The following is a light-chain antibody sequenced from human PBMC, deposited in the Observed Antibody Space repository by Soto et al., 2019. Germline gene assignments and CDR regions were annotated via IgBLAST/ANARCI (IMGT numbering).Light chain of an antibody. V-gene: IGLV1-36*01. CDR2: YDD. Sequence: QSVLTQPPSVSDAPRQRVTISCSGSSSNIGNNAVNWYQQLPGKAPKLLIYYDDLLPSGVSDRFSGSKSGTSASLAISGLQSEDEADYYCAAWDDSLNHWVFGGGTKLTVL. CDR1: SSNIGNNA. CDR3: AAWDDSLNHWV. J-gene: IGLJ3*02.